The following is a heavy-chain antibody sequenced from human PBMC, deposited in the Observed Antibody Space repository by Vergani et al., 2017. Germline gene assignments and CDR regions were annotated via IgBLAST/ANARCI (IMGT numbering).Heavy chain of an antibody. D-gene: IGHD2-8*01. Sequence: QVQLVESGGGVVQPGRSLRLSCAASGFTFSDYYMSWIRQAPGKGLEWVSYISSSSSYTNYADSVKGRFTISRDNAKNSLYLQMNSLRAEDTAVYYCARRLLLAWVSYDYWGQGTLVTVSS. CDR1: GFTFSDYY. CDR3: ARRLLLAWVSYDY. CDR2: ISSSSSYT. V-gene: IGHV3-11*06. J-gene: IGHJ4*02.